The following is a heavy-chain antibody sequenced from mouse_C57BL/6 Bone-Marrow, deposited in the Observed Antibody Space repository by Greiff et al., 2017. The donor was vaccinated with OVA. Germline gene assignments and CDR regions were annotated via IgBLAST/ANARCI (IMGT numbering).Heavy chain of an antibody. CDR1: GFSLTSYG. D-gene: IGHD2-2*01. Sequence: QVQLKESGPGLVQPSQSLSITCTVSGFSLTSYGVHWVRQSPGKGLEWLGVIWSGGSTDYNAAFISRLSISKDNSKSQVFFKMNSLQADDTAIYYCARKNGSFFDYWGQGTTLTVSS. CDR2: IWSGGST. V-gene: IGHV2-2*01. J-gene: IGHJ2*01. CDR3: ARKNGSFFDY.